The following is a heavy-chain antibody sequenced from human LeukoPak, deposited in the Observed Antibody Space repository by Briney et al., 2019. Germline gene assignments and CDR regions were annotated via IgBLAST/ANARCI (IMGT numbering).Heavy chain of an antibody. J-gene: IGHJ3*02. D-gene: IGHD6-13*01. V-gene: IGHV4-31*11. CDR1: GGSISSGDYY. CDR2: IYYSGST. Sequence: PSETVSLTCAVSGGSISSGDYYWSWIRQPPGKGLEWIGYIYYSGSTYYNPSLKSRVTISVDTSKNQFSLKLSSVTAADTAVYYCARDRVKAAAGIWGQGTMVTVSS. CDR3: ARDRVKAAAGI.